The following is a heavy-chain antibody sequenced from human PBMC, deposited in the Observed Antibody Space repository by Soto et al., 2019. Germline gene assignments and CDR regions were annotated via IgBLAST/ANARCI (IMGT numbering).Heavy chain of an antibody. CDR3: ARRYGTVFDY. CDR2: IYYGGST. D-gene: IGHD6-13*01. V-gene: IGHV4-59*01. CDR1: GGSISSYY. Sequence: PSETLSLTCTVSGGSISSYYWSWIRQPPGKGLEWIGYIYYGGSTNYNPSLKSRVTISVDTSKNQFSLKLSSVTAADTAVYYCARRYGTVFDYWGQGALVTVSS. J-gene: IGHJ4*02.